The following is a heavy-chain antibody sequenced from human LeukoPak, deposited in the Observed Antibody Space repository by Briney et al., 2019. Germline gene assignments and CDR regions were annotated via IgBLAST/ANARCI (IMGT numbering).Heavy chain of an antibody. CDR3: TRSGTHDC. D-gene: IGHD1-7*01. CDR2: ISSSSSYT. CDR1: GFTFSGYD. J-gene: IGHJ4*02. Sequence: GGSLRLSCAASGFTFSGYDMSWIRQAPGKGLEWVSYISSSSSYTNYADSVKGRFTISRDNAKNSLYLQMNSLRDEDTAVYYCTRSGTHDCWGQGTLVTVSS. V-gene: IGHV3-11*06.